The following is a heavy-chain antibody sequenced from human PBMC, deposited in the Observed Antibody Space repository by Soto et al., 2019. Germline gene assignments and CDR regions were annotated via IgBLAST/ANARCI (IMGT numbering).Heavy chain of an antibody. CDR2: ISAYNGNT. V-gene: IGHV1-18*04. CDR3: ARDKSNYAPGTLDY. CDR1: GYTFTSYG. Sequence: GASVKVSCKASGYTFTSYGISWVRQAPGQGLEWMGWISAYNGNTTYAQKLQGRVTMTTDTSTSTAYMELRSLRSDDTAVYYCARDKSNYAPGTLDYWGQGTLVTVSS. D-gene: IGHD4-4*01. J-gene: IGHJ4*02.